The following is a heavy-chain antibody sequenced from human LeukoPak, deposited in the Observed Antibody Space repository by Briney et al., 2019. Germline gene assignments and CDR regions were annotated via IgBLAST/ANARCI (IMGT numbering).Heavy chain of an antibody. CDR3: ARARYCTSSRCYTFQY. J-gene: IGHJ1*01. D-gene: IGHD2-15*01. CDR2: IYSGGST. V-gene: IGHV3-66*01. CDR1: GFTVSSNY. Sequence: GGSLRLSCAASGFTVSSNYMSWVRQAPGKGLEWVSVIYSGGSTYYADSVKGRFTISRDNSKNTLYLQMNSLRAEDTAVYYCARARYCTSSRCYTFQYWGQGTLVTVSS.